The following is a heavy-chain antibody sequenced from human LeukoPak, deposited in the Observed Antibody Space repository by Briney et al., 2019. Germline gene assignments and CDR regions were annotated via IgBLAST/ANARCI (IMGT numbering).Heavy chain of an antibody. V-gene: IGHV3-30-3*01. CDR1: GFTFSSYA. D-gene: IGHD2-2*01. CDR2: ISYDGSNK. Sequence: PGGSLRLSCAASGFTFSSYAMHWVRQAPGKGLEWVAVISYDGSNKYYADSVKGRFTISRDNSKNTLYLQMNSLRAEDTAVYYCARASFLGCSSTSCKPSDAFDIWGQGTMVTVSS. CDR3: ARASFLGCSSTSCKPSDAFDI. J-gene: IGHJ3*02.